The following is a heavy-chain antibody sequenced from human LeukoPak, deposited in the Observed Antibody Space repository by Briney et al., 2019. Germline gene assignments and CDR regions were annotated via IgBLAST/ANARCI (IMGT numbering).Heavy chain of an antibody. CDR2: ISSSSSTI. J-gene: IGHJ4*02. Sequence: GGSLRLSCAASGFTFSSYSMNWVRQAPGKGLEWVSYISSSSSTIYYADSVKGRFNISRDYAKKSLYLQMNSLRAEDTAVYYCARDLGYYYDSSGYSDYWGQGTLVTVSS. V-gene: IGHV3-48*01. CDR1: GFTFSSYS. CDR3: ARDLGYYYDSSGYSDY. D-gene: IGHD3-22*01.